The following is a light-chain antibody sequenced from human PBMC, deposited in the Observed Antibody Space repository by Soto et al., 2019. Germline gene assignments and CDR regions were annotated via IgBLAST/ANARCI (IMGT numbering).Light chain of an antibody. CDR2: GAS. V-gene: IGKV3-15*01. J-gene: IGKJ4*01. CDR3: QQYNNWPRAT. CDR1: QSVSSN. Sequence: EIVMTQSPATLSVSPGERATLSCRASQSVSSNLAWYQQKPGQAPRLLIYGASTRATGIPARFSGGGSGTEFNLTISSLQSEDFGIYYCQQYNNWPRATFGGGTRVEIK.